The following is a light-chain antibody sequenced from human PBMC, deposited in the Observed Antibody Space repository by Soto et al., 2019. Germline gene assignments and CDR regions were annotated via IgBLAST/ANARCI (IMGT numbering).Light chain of an antibody. CDR1: QAIAHY. Sequence: DVQMTQSPSSLSASVGDSVTITCRASQAIAHYLAWYQQKQGKVPKLLIYDASTLQSGVPSRFIGSVARKDFTLTISNLQPEDVASYYCKRYNGAPGTFGQGTKVEIK. J-gene: IGKJ1*01. CDR2: DAS. CDR3: KRYNGAPGT. V-gene: IGKV1-27*01.